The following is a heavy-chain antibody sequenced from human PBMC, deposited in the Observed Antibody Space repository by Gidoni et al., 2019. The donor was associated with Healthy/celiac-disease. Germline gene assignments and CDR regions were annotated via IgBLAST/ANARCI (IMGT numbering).Heavy chain of an antibody. CDR1: GFTFSSYA. D-gene: IGHD4-17*01. CDR2: ISGSGGST. Sequence: EVQLLESGGGLVQPGGSLRLSCAASGFTFSSYAMSWVRQAPGKGLEWVSAISGSGGSTYYADSVKGRFTISRDNSKNTLYLQMNSLRAEDTAVYYCAKDLSRGDYDGLRFDYWGQGTLVTVSS. CDR3: AKDLSRGDYDGLRFDY. J-gene: IGHJ4*02. V-gene: IGHV3-23*01.